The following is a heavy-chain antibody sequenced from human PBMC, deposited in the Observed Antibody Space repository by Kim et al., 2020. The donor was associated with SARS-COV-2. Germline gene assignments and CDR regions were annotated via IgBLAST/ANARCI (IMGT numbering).Heavy chain of an antibody. V-gene: IGHV3-15*01. J-gene: IGHJ5*02. CDR3: TTEWLAARPAGFDP. Sequence: AAPVKGRFTISRDDSKNTLYLQMNSLKTEDTAVYYCTTEWLAARPAGFDPWGQGTLVTVSS. D-gene: IGHD6-6*01.